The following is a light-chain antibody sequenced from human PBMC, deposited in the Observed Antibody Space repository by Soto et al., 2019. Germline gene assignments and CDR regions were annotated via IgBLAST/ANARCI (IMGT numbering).Light chain of an antibody. V-gene: IGKV3-20*01. CDR1: QSVTSGY. CDR2: GAS. CDR3: QQYNNWPPIT. Sequence: EIVLTQSPCTLSLSPGERAALSCMAIQSVTSGYLAWYQQKPGQAPRLLIFGASSRAPGIPDRFIGSGSGTEFTLTISSLQSEDCAVYYCQQYNNWPPITFGQGTRLEI. J-gene: IGKJ5*01.